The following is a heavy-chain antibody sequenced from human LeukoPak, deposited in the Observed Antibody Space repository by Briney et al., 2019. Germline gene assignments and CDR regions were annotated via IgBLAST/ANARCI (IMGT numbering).Heavy chain of an antibody. CDR2: ISSSSSYI. CDR3: ARHPIYNWNADY. Sequence: GGSLRLSCAASGFTFSSYSMYWVRQAPGKGLEWVSSISSSSSYIYYADSVKGRFTISRDNAKNSLYLQMNSLRAEDTAVYYCARHPIYNWNADYWGQGTLVTVSS. V-gene: IGHV3-21*01. J-gene: IGHJ4*02. D-gene: IGHD1-20*01. CDR1: GFTFSSYS.